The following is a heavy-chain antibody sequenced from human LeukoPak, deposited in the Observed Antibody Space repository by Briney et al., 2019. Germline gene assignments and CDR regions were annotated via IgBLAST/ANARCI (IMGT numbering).Heavy chain of an antibody. CDR1: GFTFSGFG. CDR3: ARGRGADYGGNSGYFDY. V-gene: IGHV3-33*01. J-gene: IGHJ4*02. CDR2: IWYDGSNK. Sequence: GKSLRLSCAASGFTFSGFGMHWVRQAPGKGLEWVAVIWYDGSNKYYADSVKGRFTISRDNPKNTLYVQMNSLRAEDTAVYYCARGRGADYGGNSGYFDYWGQGTLVTVTS. D-gene: IGHD4-23*01.